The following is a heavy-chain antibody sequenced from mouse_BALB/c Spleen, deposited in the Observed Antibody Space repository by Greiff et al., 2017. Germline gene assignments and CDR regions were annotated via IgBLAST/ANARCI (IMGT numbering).Heavy chain of an antibody. CDR1: GYTFTDYV. V-gene: IGHV1-77*01. J-gene: IGHJ2*01. CDR2: IYPGSGST. CDR3: ARSVRFLYYFDY. Sequence: QVQLKQSGPELVKPGASVKMSCKASGYTFTDYVISWVKQRTGQGLEWIGEIYPGSGSTYYNEKFKGKATLTADKSSNTAYMQLSSLTSEDSAVYFCARSVRFLYYFDYWGQGTTLTVSS.